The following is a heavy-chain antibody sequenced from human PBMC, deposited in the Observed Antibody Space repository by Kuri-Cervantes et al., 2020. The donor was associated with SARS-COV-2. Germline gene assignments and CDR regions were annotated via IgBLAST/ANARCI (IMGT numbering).Heavy chain of an antibody. CDR2: IKSKTDGGTT. CDR1: GFTFSNAW. D-gene: IGHD2-2*02. CDR3: TTDLPNPTYPRYYYYYYGMDV. Sequence: GGSLRLSCAASGFTFSNAWMSWVRQAPGKGLEWVGRIKSKTDGGTTDYAAPVKGRFTISRDDSKNTLYLQMNSLKTEDTAVYYCTTDLPNPTYPRYYYYYYGMDVWGQGTTVTSP. J-gene: IGHJ6*02. V-gene: IGHV3-15*01.